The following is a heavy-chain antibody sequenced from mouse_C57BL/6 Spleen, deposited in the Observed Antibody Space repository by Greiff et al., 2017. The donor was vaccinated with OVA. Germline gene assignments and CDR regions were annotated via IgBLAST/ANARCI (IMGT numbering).Heavy chain of an antibody. V-gene: IGHV2-5*01. CDR1: GFSLTSYG. CDR3: ARYDYDGYYYAMGD. Sequence: QVQLQQSGPGLVPPSQSLSITCTASGFSLTSYGVHWVRQSPGKGLEWLGEIWRGGSTDYTAAFMSSLSITKDNSKSQVFLKMNSLQADDTAIYYCARYDYDGYYYAMGDWGKGTSVTVSS. CDR2: IWRGGST. J-gene: IGHJ4*01. D-gene: IGHD2-4*01.